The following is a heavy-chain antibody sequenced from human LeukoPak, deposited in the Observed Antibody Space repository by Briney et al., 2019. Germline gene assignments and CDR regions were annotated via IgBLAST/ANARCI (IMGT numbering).Heavy chain of an antibody. CDR1: GFTYANYA. D-gene: IGHD2-8*02. J-gene: IGHJ4*02. CDR3: AKGDRGHCTGVKCYPFDY. Sequence: GGSLRLSCVASGFTYANYAMNWIRQAPGKRLEWVASITGTGGRGGIYYADSVKGRFTISRDNSKNTLFLQMSSLRAEDTAVYHCAKGDRGHCTGVKCYPFDYWGQGTVVTVSS. CDR2: ITGTGGRGGI. V-gene: IGHV3-23*01.